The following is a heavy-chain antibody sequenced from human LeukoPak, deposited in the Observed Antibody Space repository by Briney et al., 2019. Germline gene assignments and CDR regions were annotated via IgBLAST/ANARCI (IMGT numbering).Heavy chain of an antibody. D-gene: IGHD2-2*01. J-gene: IGHJ5*02. CDR2: IYYSGST. Sequence: KPSETLSFTCTVSGGSISSYYWSWIRQPPGKGLEWIGYIYYSGSTNYNPSLKSRVTISVDTSKNQFSLKLSSVTAADTAVYYCARQTQEYCSSTSCYVDWFDPWGQGTLVTVSS. CDR3: ARQTQEYCSSTSCYVDWFDP. CDR1: GGSISSYY. V-gene: IGHV4-59*08.